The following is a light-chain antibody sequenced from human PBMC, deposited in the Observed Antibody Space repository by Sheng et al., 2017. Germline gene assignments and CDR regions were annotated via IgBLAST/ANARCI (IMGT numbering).Light chain of an antibody. CDR1: QYISQNY. J-gene: IGKJ4*01. CDR2: GAS. V-gene: IGKV3-15*01. Sequence: EIVLTQSPGTLSLSPGERAILLCRASQYISQNYLAWYQQKPGQAPRLLIYGASTRATGIPARFSGSGSGTEFTLTISSLQSEDFAVYYCQQYSRWPVPFGGGTKVEIK. CDR3: QQYSRWPVP.